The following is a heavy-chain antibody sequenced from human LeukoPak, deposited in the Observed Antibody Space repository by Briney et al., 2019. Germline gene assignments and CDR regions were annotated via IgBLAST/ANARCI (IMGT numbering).Heavy chain of an antibody. D-gene: IGHD6-6*01. CDR2: INHSGST. Sequence: SETLSLTCTVSGGSISSYYWSWIRQPPGKGLEWIGEINHSGSTNYNPSLKSRVTISVDTSKNQFSLKLSSVTAADTAVYYCARGGGSSSSIDYWGQGTLVTVSS. J-gene: IGHJ4*02. CDR3: ARGGGSSSSIDY. CDR1: GGSISSYY. V-gene: IGHV4-34*01.